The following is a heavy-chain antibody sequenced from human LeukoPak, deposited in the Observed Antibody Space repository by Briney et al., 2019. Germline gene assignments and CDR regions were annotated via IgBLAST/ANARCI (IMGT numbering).Heavy chain of an antibody. CDR3: AREGNDYYYDQ. D-gene: IGHD3-16*01. CDR2: ITGDCKYI. J-gene: IGHJ4*02. CDR1: GFIFKTYT. V-gene: IGHV3-21*01. Sequence: GFLRLSCAASGFIFKTYTMTWVRQAPGKGLEWVSSITGDCKYITYADSVKGRFTISRDNAKNSLYLQVASLRGDDTATYYCAREGNDYYYDQWGQGTLVTVSP.